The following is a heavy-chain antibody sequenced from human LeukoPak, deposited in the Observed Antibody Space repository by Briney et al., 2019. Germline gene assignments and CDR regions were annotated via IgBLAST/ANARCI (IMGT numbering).Heavy chain of an antibody. V-gene: IGHV1-2*06. CDR1: GYTFTGYY. CDR2: INPNSGGT. Sequence: ASVKVSCKASGYTFTGYYMHWVRQAPGQGLEWMGRINPNSGGTNYAQKFQGRVTMTRDTSISTAYMELSRLRSDDTAVYYCARSRYYGSGSQKYYFDYWGQGTLVTVSS. CDR3: ARSRYYGSGSQKYYFDY. D-gene: IGHD3-10*01. J-gene: IGHJ4*02.